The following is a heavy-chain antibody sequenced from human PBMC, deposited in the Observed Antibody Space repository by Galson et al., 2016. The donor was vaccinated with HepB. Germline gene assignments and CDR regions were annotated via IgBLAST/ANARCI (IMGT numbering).Heavy chain of an antibody. V-gene: IGHV5-51*01. D-gene: IGHD2-2*01. Sequence: QSGAEVTKPGESLRISCKASGYSFTQYWIGWVRQKPGGGLEWMAIIWPGDSDTRYSPSFQGQVTISADDSISTAYLQWDTLKTSDPAIYYCAENFDWSTTSCYLDFWGQGTLVTVSS. CDR3: AENFDWSTTSCYLDF. CDR2: IWPGDSDT. J-gene: IGHJ4*02. CDR1: GYSFTQYW.